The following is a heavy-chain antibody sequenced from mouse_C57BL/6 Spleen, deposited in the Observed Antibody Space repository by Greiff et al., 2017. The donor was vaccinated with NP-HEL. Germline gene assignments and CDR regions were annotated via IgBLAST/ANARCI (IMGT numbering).Heavy chain of an antibody. Sequence: EVQLQESGPGLVKPSQSLSLPCSVTGYSITSGYYWNWIRQVPGNKLEWMGYISYDGSTNYNPSLKNRIPITRDTSKNQFFLKLNSVTTEDTATYDCAREGYYGSYSMDYWGQGTSVTVSS. CDR2: ISYDGST. J-gene: IGHJ4*01. CDR1: GYSITSGYY. D-gene: IGHD1-1*01. V-gene: IGHV3-6*01. CDR3: AREGYYGSYSMDY.